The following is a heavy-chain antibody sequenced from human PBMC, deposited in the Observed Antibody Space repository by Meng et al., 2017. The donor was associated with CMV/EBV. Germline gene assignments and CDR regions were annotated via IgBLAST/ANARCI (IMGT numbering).Heavy chain of an antibody. CDR2: ISGSGGST. J-gene: IGHJ6*02. CDR1: GFTFSSYA. CDR3: ANGFRVGPYYYYGMDV. D-gene: IGHD5-24*01. V-gene: IGHV3-23*01. Sequence: GGSLRLSCAASGFTFSSYAMSWVRQAPGKGLEWVSAISGSGGSTYYADSVKGRFTISGDNSKNTLYLQMNSLRAEDTAVYYCANGFRVGPYYYYGMDVWGQGTTVTVSS.